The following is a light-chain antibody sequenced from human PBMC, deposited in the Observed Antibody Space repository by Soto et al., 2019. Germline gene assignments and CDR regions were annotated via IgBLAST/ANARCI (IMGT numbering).Light chain of an antibody. J-gene: IGKJ2*01. CDR1: QSVSSY. CDR3: QQRSNWPPYT. Sequence: EIVLTQSPATLSLSPGERATLSCRASQSVSSYLAWYQQKPGQAPRLVIYDASNRATGIPARFSGSGSGTDFTLTISSLKPQDFAVYYCQQRSNWPPYTFGQGTKLEIK. CDR2: DAS. V-gene: IGKV3-11*01.